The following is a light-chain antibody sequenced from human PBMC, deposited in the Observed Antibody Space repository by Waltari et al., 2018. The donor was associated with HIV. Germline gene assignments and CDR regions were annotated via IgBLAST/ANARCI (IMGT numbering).Light chain of an antibody. Sequence: QSVLTQPPSASGPPGQRVTISCSGRRSNIGSNPVTWYQQLPGTAPKLPIYNSNQRPSGVPDRFSGSKSGTSAPLAISGLPSEDEGAYYFAAWDYGLNGLFGGGTKLTV. CDR3: AAWDYGLNGL. J-gene: IGLJ2*01. CDR1: RSNIGSNP. CDR2: NSN. V-gene: IGLV1-44*01.